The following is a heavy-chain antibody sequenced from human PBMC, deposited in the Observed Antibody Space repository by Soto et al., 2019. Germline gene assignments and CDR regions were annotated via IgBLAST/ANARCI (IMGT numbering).Heavy chain of an antibody. V-gene: IGHV3-30*18. CDR1: GFTFSSYG. D-gene: IGHD3-22*01. CDR2: ISYDESNK. J-gene: IGHJ1*01. CDR3: TKGVVVITSYFQH. Sequence: PGGSLRLSCAASGFTFSSYGMHWVRQAPGKGLEWVAVISYDESNKYYADSVKGRFTISRDNSKNTLYLQMNSLRAEDTAVYYCTKGVVVITSYFQHWGQGTLVTVS.